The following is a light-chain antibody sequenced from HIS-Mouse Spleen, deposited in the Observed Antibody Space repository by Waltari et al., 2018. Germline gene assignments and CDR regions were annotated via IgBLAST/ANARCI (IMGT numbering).Light chain of an antibody. CDR2: WAS. CDR3: QQYYSTPYT. CDR1: QSVLYSSNHKNY. Sequence: DIVMTQSQDSLPVSLGDRATINCKSSQSVLYSSNHKNYLAWYQQKPGEPPKLISYWASTRESGVPDRFSGSGYGTEFTLTISILQAEDVAVHYCQQYYSTPYTCGQGTKLEIK. V-gene: IGKV4-1*01. J-gene: IGKJ2*01.